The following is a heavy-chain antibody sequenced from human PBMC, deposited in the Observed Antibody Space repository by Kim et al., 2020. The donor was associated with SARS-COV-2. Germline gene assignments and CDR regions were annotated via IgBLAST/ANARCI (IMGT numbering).Heavy chain of an antibody. CDR2: IKQDGSEK. V-gene: IGHV3-7*01. D-gene: IGHD6-13*01. CDR1: GFTFSSYW. J-gene: IGHJ4*02. Sequence: GGSLRLSCAASGFTFSSYWMSWVRQAPGKGLEWVSNIKQDGSEKYYVDSVKGRFTISRDNAKNSLYLQMNSLRAEDTAVYYCARVGDGSSCQFDYGRQGTLVPVST. CDR3: ARVGDGSSCQFDY.